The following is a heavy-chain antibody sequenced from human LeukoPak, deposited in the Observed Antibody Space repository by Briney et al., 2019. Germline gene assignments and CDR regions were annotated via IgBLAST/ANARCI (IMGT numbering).Heavy chain of an antibody. CDR1: GFTFSSYT. CDR2: ISVSGGST. CDR3: AKSWTPVLDACDI. V-gene: IGHV3-23*01. Sequence: GGSLRLSCAASGFTFSSYTMSWVRQAPGKGLEWVSAISVSGGSTYYTDSVRGPFTISRDNSKNTLYLQMNSLRADGVAVYDCAKSWTPVLDACDIWGQGTMVTVSS. J-gene: IGHJ3*02. D-gene: IGHD1-1*01.